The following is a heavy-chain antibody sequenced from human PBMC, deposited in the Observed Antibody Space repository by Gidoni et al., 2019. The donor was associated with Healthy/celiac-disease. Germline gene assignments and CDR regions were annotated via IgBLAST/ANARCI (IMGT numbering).Heavy chain of an antibody. Sequence: QLQLQESGPGLVKPSETLSLTCTVSGGSISNSSYYWGWIRQPPGKGLEWIGRIYYSGSTFYNPSLKSRVTLSVDTSKNQFSLKLSSVTAADTAVYYCARHLSMGYSSGWYWYWGQGTLVTVSS. CDR1: GGSISNSSYY. J-gene: IGHJ4*02. CDR3: ARHLSMGYSSGWYWY. D-gene: IGHD6-19*01. V-gene: IGHV4-39*01. CDR2: IYYSGST.